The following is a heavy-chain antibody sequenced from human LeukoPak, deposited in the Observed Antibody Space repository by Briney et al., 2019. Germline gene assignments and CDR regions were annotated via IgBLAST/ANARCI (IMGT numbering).Heavy chain of an antibody. J-gene: IGHJ4*02. CDR2: INPSGGST. CDR3: ARDLEDATEDY. CDR1: GYTFTSYY. Sequence: ASVKVSCKASGYTFTSYYMHWVRQAPGQGLEWMGIINPSGGSTSYAQKFQGRVTMTRDTSTSTVYMELNSLRSEDTAVYYCARDLEDATEDYWGQGTLVTVSS. V-gene: IGHV1-46*01.